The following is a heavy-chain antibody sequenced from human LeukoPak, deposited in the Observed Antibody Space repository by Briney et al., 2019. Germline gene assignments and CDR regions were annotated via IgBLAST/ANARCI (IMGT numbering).Heavy chain of an antibody. J-gene: IGHJ6*03. Sequence: SETLSLTCAVYGGSFSGYYWSWIRQPPGKGPEWIGEINHSGSTNYNPSLKSRVTISVDTSKNQFSLKLSSVTAADTAVYYCARGRYCPNGVCPDYYYYMDVWGKGTTVTVSS. V-gene: IGHV4-34*01. CDR2: INHSGST. CDR1: GGSFSGYY. CDR3: ARGRYCPNGVCPDYYYYMDV. D-gene: IGHD2-8*01.